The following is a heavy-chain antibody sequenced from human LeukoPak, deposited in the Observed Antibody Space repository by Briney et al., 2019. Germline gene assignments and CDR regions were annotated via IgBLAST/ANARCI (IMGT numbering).Heavy chain of an antibody. CDR3: ARVNKVYCGGDCYPTRPTTTFDY. V-gene: IGHV1-8*01. CDR1: GYTFTSYD. J-gene: IGHJ4*02. Sequence: ASVKVSCKASGYTFTSYDINWVRQATGQGLEWMGWMNPNSGNTGYAQKFQGRVTMTRDTSISTAYMELSRLRSDDTAVYYCARVNKVYCGGDCYPTRPTTTFDYWGQGTLVTVSS. D-gene: IGHD2-21*02. CDR2: MNPNSGNT.